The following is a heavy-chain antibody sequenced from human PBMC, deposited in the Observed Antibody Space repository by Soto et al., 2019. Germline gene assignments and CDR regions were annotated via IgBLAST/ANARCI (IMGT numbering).Heavy chain of an antibody. D-gene: IGHD1-26*01. Sequence: QVQLVQSGAEVKKPGASVKVSCKASGYTFTGYYMHWVRQAPGQGLEWMGWINPNSGGTNYAQKFQGRVTMTRDTSIRTANMELSMRRSDDTSWYDCARDYSGWLQQYYFDYWGQGTLVTVSA. V-gene: IGHV1-2*02. J-gene: IGHJ4*02. CDR1: GYTFTGYY. CDR3: ARDYSGWLQQYYFDY. CDR2: INPNSGGT.